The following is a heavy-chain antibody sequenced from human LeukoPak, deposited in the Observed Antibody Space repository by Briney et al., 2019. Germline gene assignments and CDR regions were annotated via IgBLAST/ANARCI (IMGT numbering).Heavy chain of an antibody. J-gene: IGHJ4*02. Sequence: GGSLRLSCAASGFTFNSYVMHWVRQAPGKGLEWVSVISYDGSNKYYADSVKGRFTISRDNSKNTLYLQMNSLRAEDTAVYYCAKGDMIVVTTSRPYDYWGQGMLVTVSP. CDR2: ISYDGSNK. D-gene: IGHD3-22*01. V-gene: IGHV3-30-3*01. CDR1: GFTFNSYV. CDR3: AKGDMIVVTTSRPYDY.